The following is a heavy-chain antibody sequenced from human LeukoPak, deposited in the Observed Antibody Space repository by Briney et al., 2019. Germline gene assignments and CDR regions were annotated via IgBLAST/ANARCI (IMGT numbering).Heavy chain of an antibody. CDR3: ARVLAYCGGDCSIRGAFDI. V-gene: IGHV3-30*04. Sequence: GGSLRLSCAASGFTFSSYAMHRVRQAPGKGLEWVAVISYDGSNKYYADSVKGRFTISRDNSKNTLYLQMNSLRAEDTAVYYCARVLAYCGGDCSIRGAFDIWGQGTMVTVSS. J-gene: IGHJ3*02. CDR2: ISYDGSNK. D-gene: IGHD2-21*02. CDR1: GFTFSSYA.